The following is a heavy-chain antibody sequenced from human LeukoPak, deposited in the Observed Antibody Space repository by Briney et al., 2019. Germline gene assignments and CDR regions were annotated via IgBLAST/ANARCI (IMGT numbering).Heavy chain of an antibody. CDR1: GFTFTNAW. J-gene: IGHJ4*02. CDR2: IKSGDGGTT. V-gene: IGHV3-15*01. D-gene: IGHD2-21*01. CDR3: ATNSDLDY. Sequence: GGSLRLSCAASGFTFTNAWMTWVRQAPGKGLEWVGRIKSGDGGTTDYAAPVKGRFTISRDDSKNTVYLQMNSLKTEDTAVYYCATNSDLDYWGQGSLVTVSS.